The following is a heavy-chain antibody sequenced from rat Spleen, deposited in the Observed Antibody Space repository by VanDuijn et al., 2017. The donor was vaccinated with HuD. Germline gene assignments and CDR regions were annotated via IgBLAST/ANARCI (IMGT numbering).Heavy chain of an antibody. CDR3: ARRHYGYTDSVDY. CDR1: GFTFSDYG. CDR2: ISTGGGST. V-gene: IGHV5S13*01. J-gene: IGHJ2*01. D-gene: IGHD1-9*01. Sequence: EVQLVESGGGLVQPGRSLKLSCAASGFTFSDYGVAWVRQAPTKGLEWVASISTGGGSTYFRDSVKGRFTVSRENAKSTLYLQMDSLRSEDTATYRCARRHYGYTDSVDYRGQGVRVTVSS.